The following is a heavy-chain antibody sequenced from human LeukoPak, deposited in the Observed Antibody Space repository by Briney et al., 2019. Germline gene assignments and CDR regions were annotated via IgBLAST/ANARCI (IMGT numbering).Heavy chain of an antibody. V-gene: IGHV1-2*02. D-gene: IGHD6-19*01. CDR2: INPNSGGT. Sequence: ASVKVSCKASGYTFTGYYMHWVRQAPGQGLEWMGWINPNSGGTNYAQRFQGRVTMTRDTSISTAYMELSRLRSDDTAVYYCAREGKGAVAGTYYYYMDVWGKGATVTISS. CDR1: GYTFTGYY. CDR3: AREGKGAVAGTYYYYMDV. J-gene: IGHJ6*03.